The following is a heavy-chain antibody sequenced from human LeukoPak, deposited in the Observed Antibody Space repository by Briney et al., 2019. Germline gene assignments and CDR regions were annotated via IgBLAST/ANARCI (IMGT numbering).Heavy chain of an antibody. D-gene: IGHD3-22*01. V-gene: IGHV4-39*07. J-gene: IGHJ4*02. CDR2: IYHSGST. Sequence: SETLSLTCTVSGGSISSSSYYWGWIRQPPGKGLEWIGSIYHSGSTYYNPSLKSRVTISVDTSKNQFSLKLSSVTAADTAVYYCAAHGSSGYYLFDYWGQGTLVTVSS. CDR1: GGSISSSSYY. CDR3: AAHGSSGYYLFDY.